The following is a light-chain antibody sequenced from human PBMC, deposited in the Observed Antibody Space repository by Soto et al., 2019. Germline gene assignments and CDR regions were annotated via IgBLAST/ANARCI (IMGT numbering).Light chain of an antibody. J-gene: IGKJ1*01. CDR3: QQYNNWPGT. Sequence: IVLTQSPGTLSLSPGERATLSCRASQSVSSNLAWYQQKPGQPPRLLIYGASTRATGIPARFSGSGSGTEFTLTISSLQSEDFAVNYCQQYNNWPGTFGQGTKVDI. CDR1: QSVSSN. V-gene: IGKV3-15*01. CDR2: GAS.